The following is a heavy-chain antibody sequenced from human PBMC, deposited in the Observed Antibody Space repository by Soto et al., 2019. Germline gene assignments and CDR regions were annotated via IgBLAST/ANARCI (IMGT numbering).Heavy chain of an antibody. CDR1: GGTFSSYA. Sequence: SVKVSCKASGGTFSSYAISWVRQAPGQGLEWMGGIIPIFGTANYAQKFQGRVTITADESTSTAYMELSSLRSEDTAVYYCARDRFEGYCSGGSCYGLNGMDVWGQGTTVTVSS. D-gene: IGHD2-15*01. CDR3: ARDRFEGYCSGGSCYGLNGMDV. V-gene: IGHV1-69*13. CDR2: IIPIFGTA. J-gene: IGHJ6*02.